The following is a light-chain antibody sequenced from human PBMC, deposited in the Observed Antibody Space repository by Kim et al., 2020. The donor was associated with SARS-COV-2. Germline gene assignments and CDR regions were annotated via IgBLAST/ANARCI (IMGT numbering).Light chain of an antibody. CDR1: QSVNGSS. CDR3: QQYCDKRGWT. Sequence: PGERATPSRTASQSVNGSSLACYQQKPGQAPRRLIYGASSRATGIPESISGSGSWTAVTPTISRLEPYDFAADYCQQYCDKRGWTFGQGTKVEIK. CDR2: GAS. V-gene: IGKV3-20*01. J-gene: IGKJ1*01.